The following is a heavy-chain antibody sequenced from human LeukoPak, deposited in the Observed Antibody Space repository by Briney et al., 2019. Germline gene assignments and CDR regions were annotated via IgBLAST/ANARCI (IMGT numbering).Heavy chain of an antibody. CDR2: ISRSGNI. CDR3: ARGQGAADY. CDR1: GGSISSRNW. Sequence: SETLSLTCAVSGGSISSRNWWGWVRQPPGKGLEWIGEISRSGNIDYDPSVRSRATISLDKSKSQFSPRLTSVTSADTAVYYCARGQGAADYWGQGILVIVSS. V-gene: IGHV4-4*02. J-gene: IGHJ4*02. D-gene: IGHD1-26*01.